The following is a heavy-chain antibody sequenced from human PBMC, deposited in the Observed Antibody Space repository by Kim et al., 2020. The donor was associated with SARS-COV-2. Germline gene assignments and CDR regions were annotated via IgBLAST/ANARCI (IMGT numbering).Heavy chain of an antibody. V-gene: IGHV1-69*04. CDR2: ITPIVGIP. CDR1: GGSFSDA. D-gene: IGHD2-2*02. CDR3: ARGKPVPAATPLYYYYMDV. Sequence: SVKVSCKASGGSFSDAFSWVRQAPGQGLEWMGRITPIVGIPNYAQKFQGRVTISADKSTSTVYMDLSSLTSEDTAVYYCARGKPVPAATPLYYYYMDVWGKGTMVTVS. J-gene: IGHJ6*03.